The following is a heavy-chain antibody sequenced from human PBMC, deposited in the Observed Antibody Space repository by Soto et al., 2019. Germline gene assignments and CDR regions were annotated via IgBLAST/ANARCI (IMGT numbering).Heavy chain of an antibody. D-gene: IGHD2-15*01. CDR2: IYYSGST. CDR3: ARQLRYCSGGSCQNWFDP. J-gene: IGHJ5*02. CDR1: GGSISSSSYY. Sequence: PSETLSLTCTVSGGSISSSSYYWGWIRQPPGKGLEWIGSIYYSGSTYYNPSLKSRVTISVDTSKNQFSLKLSSVTAADTAVYYCARQLRYCSGGSCQNWFDPWGQGTLVTVSS. V-gene: IGHV4-39*01.